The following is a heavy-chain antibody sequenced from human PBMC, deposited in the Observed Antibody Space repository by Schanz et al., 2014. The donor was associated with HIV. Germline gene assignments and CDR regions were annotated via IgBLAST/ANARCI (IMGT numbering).Heavy chain of an antibody. CDR3: ARVKPYSSGWYGGYFQH. V-gene: IGHV1-69*01. D-gene: IGHD6-19*01. Sequence: QVQLVQSGAEVKKPGSSVKVSCKASGGTFSTYSISWVRQAPGQGLEWVGAFIPFFRTANYAQRFQDRVTITADESTNTAYMELRSLTSEDTAVYFCARVKPYSSGWYGGYFQHWGQGTTVIVSS. CDR1: GGTFSTYS. CDR2: FIPFFRTA. J-gene: IGHJ6*02.